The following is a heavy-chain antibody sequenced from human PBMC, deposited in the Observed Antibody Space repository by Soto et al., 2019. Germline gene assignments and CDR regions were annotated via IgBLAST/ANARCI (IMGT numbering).Heavy chain of an antibody. J-gene: IGHJ5*02. CDR1: GGSISSSNW. V-gene: IGHV4-4*02. CDR2: IYHSGST. CDR3: ARDKSQDYGDYVLAFVGENWFDP. D-gene: IGHD4-17*01. Sequence: PSETLSLTCAVSGGSISSSNWWSWVRQPPGKGLEWIGEIYHSGSTNYNPSLKSRVTISVDKSKNQFSLKLSSVTAADTAVYYCARDKSQDYGDYVLAFVGENWFDPWGQGTLVTVSS.